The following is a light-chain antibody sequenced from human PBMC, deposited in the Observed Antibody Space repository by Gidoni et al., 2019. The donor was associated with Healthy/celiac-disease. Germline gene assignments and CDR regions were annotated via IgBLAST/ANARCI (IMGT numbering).Light chain of an antibody. Sequence: AIRMTQSPSSFPASTGDRVTITCRASQGISSYLAWYQQKPGKAPKLLIYAASTLQSGVPSRFSGSGSGTDFTLTISCLQSEDFATYYCQQYYSYPPITFGQXTRLEIK. J-gene: IGKJ5*01. CDR2: AAS. CDR1: QGISSY. V-gene: IGKV1-8*01. CDR3: QQYYSYPPIT.